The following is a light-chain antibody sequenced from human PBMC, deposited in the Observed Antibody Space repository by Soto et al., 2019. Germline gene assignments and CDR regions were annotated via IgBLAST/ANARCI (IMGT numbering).Light chain of an antibody. CDR1: TGAVTSDYY. J-gene: IGLJ2*01. V-gene: IGLV7-43*01. CDR3: LFFHGGQPL. CDR2: NKK. Sequence: QAVVTQEPSLTVSPGGTVTLTCASSTGAVTSDYYPNWFQQKPGQAPRALIYNKKNKHSWTPARFSGSLLGGKAALTLSGVQPEDEAEYYCLFFHGGQPLFGGGTKLTVL.